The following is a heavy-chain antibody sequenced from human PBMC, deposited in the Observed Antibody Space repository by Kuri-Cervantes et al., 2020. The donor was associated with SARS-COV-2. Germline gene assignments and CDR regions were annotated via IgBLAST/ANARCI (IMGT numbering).Heavy chain of an antibody. CDR3: ARARIYCSSTSCRPMAFDI. V-gene: IGHV4-34*01. J-gene: IGHJ3*02. Sequence: ESLKISCAVYGGSFSGYYWSWIRQPPGKGLGWIGEINHSGSTNYNPSLKSRVTISVDTSKNQFSLKLSSVTAADTAVYYCARARIYCSSTSCRPMAFDIWGQGTMVTVSS. CDR1: GGSFSGYY. CDR2: INHSGST. D-gene: IGHD2-2*01.